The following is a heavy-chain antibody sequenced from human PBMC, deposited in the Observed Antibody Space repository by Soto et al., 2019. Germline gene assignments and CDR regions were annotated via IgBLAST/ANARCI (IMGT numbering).Heavy chain of an antibody. CDR3: AKDNGSGWYGGAFDI. CDR1: GFTFDDYA. Sequence: EVQLVASGGGLVQPGRSLRLSCAASGFTFDDYAMHWVRQAPGKGLEWVSGISWNSGSIGYADSVKGRFTISRDNAKNSLYLQMNSLRAEDTALYYCAKDNGSGWYGGAFDIWGQGTMVTVSS. V-gene: IGHV3-9*01. CDR2: ISWNSGSI. D-gene: IGHD6-19*01. J-gene: IGHJ3*02.